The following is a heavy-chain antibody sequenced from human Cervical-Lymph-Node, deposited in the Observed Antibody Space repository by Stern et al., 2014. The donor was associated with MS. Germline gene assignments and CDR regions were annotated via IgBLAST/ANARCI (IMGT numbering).Heavy chain of an antibody. CDR2: MTNVGST. D-gene: IGHD1-1*01. CDR3: ARDTSSPERSDW. CDR1: GFTVSRDY. J-gene: IGHJ4*02. V-gene: IGHV3-53*01. Sequence: EVQLVESGGGVIQPGGSLRLSCTASGFTVSRDYMTWVRQAPGKGLEWVSLMTNVGSTFYTVSVKGRFTISRDDSKNTVYLHMTSLRAEDTAMYYCARDTSSPERSDWWGQGTLVTVSS.